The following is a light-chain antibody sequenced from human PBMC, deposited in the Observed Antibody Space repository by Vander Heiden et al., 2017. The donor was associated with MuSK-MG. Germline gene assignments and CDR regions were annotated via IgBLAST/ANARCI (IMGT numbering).Light chain of an antibody. CDR2: AAS. Sequence: DIQMTQSPSSLSASVGDRVTLSCRASQSISTHVNWYQQKPGKAPKLLIYAASSLQSGVPSRFSGSGSGTDFTLTISSLQREDFATYYCQKSYSILFGGGTKVEIK. CDR1: QSISTH. V-gene: IGKV1-39*01. CDR3: QKSYSIL. J-gene: IGKJ4*01.